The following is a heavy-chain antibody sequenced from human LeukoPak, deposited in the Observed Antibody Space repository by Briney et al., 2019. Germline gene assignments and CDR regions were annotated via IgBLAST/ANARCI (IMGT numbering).Heavy chain of an antibody. CDR2: INPSNGNP. J-gene: IGHJ4*02. CDR3: ARDTPDGRVTKFDY. CDR1: GYTFKTYA. Sequence: ASVKVSCKSSGYTFKTYAINWLRQAPGQGLEWVGWINPSNGNPTYAQGFTGRFVFSLDTSVSTAFLHISSLQFEDTAVYYCARDTPDGRVTKFDYWGQGTLVTVSS. D-gene: IGHD4-17*01. V-gene: IGHV7-4-1*02.